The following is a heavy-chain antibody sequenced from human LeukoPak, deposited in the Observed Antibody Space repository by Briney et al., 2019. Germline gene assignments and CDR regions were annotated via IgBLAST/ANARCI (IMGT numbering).Heavy chain of an antibody. CDR3: ARTPVVTIFGVVIARYYFDY. Sequence: RASVKVSCKASGYTFTSYGISWVRQAPGQGLEWMGWISAYNGNTNYAQKLQGRVTMTTDTSTSTAYMGLRSLRSDDTAVYYCARTPVVTIFGVVIARYYFDYWGQGTLVTVSS. CDR1: GYTFTSYG. J-gene: IGHJ4*02. V-gene: IGHV1-18*01. CDR2: ISAYNGNT. D-gene: IGHD3-3*01.